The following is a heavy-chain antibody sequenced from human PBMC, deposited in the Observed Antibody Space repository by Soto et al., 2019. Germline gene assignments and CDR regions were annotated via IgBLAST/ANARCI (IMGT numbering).Heavy chain of an antibody. CDR2: IYWDDDK. Sequence: QITLKESGPTLVKPTQTLTLTCTFSGFSLSTSGVGVGWIRQPPGKALEWLALIYWDDDKRYSPSLKSRLTITKDTSKNQVVLTMTNMDPEDTATYYCAHRPSYCSGGSCYSGFDYWGQGTLVTVSS. J-gene: IGHJ4*02. CDR1: GFSLSTSGVG. CDR3: AHRPSYCSGGSCYSGFDY. D-gene: IGHD2-15*01. V-gene: IGHV2-5*02.